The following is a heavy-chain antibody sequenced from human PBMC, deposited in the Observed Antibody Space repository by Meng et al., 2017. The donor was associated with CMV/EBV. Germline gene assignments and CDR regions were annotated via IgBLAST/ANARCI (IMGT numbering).Heavy chain of an antibody. CDR3: ARDLTMVRGVMPGH. CDR2: IYYSGST. CDR1: GGSISSSSYY. D-gene: IGHD3-10*01. Sequence: SETLSLTCTVSGGSISSSSYYWGWIRQPPGKGLEWIGSIYYSGSTYYNPSLKSRVTISVDTSKNQFSLKLSSVTAADTAVYYCARDLTMVRGVMPGHWGQGTLVTVSS. V-gene: IGHV4-39*07. J-gene: IGHJ4*02.